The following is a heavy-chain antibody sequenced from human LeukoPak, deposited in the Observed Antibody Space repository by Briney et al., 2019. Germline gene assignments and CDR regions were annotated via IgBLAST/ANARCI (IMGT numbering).Heavy chain of an antibody. CDR3: ARGGGGDIPNDY. CDR2: INHSGST. J-gene: IGHJ4*02. D-gene: IGHD2-21*02. CDR1: GGSFSGYY. Sequence: SETLSLTCAVYGGSFSGYYWSWIRQPPGKGLEWIGEINHSGSTNYNPSLKSRVTISVDTSKNQFSLKLSSVTAADTAVYYCARGGGGDIPNDYWGQGTLVTVSS. V-gene: IGHV4-34*01.